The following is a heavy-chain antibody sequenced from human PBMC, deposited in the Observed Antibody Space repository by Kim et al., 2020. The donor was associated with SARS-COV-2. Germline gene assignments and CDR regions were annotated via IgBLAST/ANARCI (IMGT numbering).Heavy chain of an antibody. CDR3: ARESGYYYDSSGYYYYY. CDR2: ISYDGSNK. Sequence: GGSLRVSCAASGFTFSSYAMHWVRQAPGKGLEWVAVISYDGSNKYYADSVKGRFTISRDNSKNTLYLQMNSLRAEDTAVYYCARESGYYYDSSGYYYYY. J-gene: IGHJ6*01. D-gene: IGHD3-22*01. V-gene: IGHV3-30-3*01. CDR1: GFTFSSYA.